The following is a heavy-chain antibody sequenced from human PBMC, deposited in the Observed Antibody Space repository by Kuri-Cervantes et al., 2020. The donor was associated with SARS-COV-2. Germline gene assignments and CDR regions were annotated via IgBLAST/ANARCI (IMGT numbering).Heavy chain of an antibody. D-gene: IGHD1-26*01. CDR1: GFTFSSYS. Sequence: GGSLRLSCAASGFTFSSYSMHWVRQAPGKGLEWVANIRQDGSEKYYVDSVKGRFTISRDNSRNSLYLEMNSLRPEDTAVYYCAKGETASLDYWGQGTLVTVSS. J-gene: IGHJ4*02. V-gene: IGHV3-7*01. CDR3: AKGETASLDY. CDR2: IRQDGSEK.